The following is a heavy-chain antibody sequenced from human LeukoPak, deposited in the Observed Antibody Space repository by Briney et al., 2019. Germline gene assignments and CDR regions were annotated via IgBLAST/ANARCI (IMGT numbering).Heavy chain of an antibody. CDR2: INSNDDK. CDR3: AHRRSGMGSIFFDS. Sequence: SGPALVDPTQTLTLTCTFSGFSLSTSGVGVVWIRQPPGKGLEWLALINSNDDKRYRPSLKSRLTITKDTSKNQVILTMTNMDPVDTATYYCAHRRSGMGSIFFDSWAREPRSVSPQ. V-gene: IGHV2-5*01. J-gene: IGHJ4*02. D-gene: IGHD5-24*01. CDR1: GFSLSTSGVG.